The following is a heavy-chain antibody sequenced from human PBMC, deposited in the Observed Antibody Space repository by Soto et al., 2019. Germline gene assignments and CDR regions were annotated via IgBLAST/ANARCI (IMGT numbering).Heavy chain of an antibody. CDR3: ARDARTYYDFWSGSWFDP. D-gene: IGHD3-3*01. J-gene: IGHJ5*02. V-gene: IGHV1-46*01. CDR2: INPSGGST. Sequence: GSVKVSCKASGYTFTSYYMHWVRQAPGQGLEWMGIINPSGGSTSYAQKFQGRVTMTRDTSTSTVYMELSSLRSEDTAVYYCARDARTYYDFWSGSWFDPWGQGTLVTVSS. CDR1: GYTFTSYY.